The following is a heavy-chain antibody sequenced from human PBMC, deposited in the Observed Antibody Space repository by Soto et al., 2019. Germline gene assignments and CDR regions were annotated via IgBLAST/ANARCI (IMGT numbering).Heavy chain of an antibody. J-gene: IGHJ5*02. D-gene: IGHD5-12*01. CDR1: GFTFSSYG. CDR2: IYYDGSNK. CDR3: ARGHGVATTMGWFDP. V-gene: IGHV3-33*01. Sequence: QVQLVESGGGVVQPGRSLRLSCAASGFTFSSYGIHWVRLAPGKGLEWVAVIYYDGSNKYYADSVKGRFTISRDNSKNTLYLQMTSLRADDTAVYYCARGHGVATTMGWFDPWGQGTLVTVSS.